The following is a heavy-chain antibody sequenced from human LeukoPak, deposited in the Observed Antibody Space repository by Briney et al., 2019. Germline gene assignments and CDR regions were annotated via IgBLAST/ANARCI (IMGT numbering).Heavy chain of an antibody. V-gene: IGHV4-59*01. D-gene: IGHD3-16*01. CDR3: ARALGGSDAFDI. CDR1: GGSISSYY. CDR2: IYYSGGT. J-gene: IGHJ3*02. Sequence: KPSETLSLTCTVSGGSISSYYWSWIRQPPGKGLEWIGYIYYSGGTNYNPSLKSRVTISVDTSKNQFSLKLSSVTAADTAVYYCARALGGSDAFDIWGQGTMVTVSS.